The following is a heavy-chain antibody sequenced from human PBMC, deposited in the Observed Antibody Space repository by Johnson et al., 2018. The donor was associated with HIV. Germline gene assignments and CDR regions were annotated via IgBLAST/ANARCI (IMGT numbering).Heavy chain of an antibody. V-gene: IGHV3-66*04. Sequence: VQLVESGGGLVQPGGSLRLSCAASGFTFSSYWMHWVRQAPGKGLVWVSVLYSGGNTYYADSVRGRFTISRDNSKNTLYLQMNSLRVDDTAVYYCTRRSPYDAFDIWGQGTMVTVSS. CDR3: TRRSPYDAFDI. CDR2: LYSGGNT. J-gene: IGHJ3*02. CDR1: GFTFSSYW.